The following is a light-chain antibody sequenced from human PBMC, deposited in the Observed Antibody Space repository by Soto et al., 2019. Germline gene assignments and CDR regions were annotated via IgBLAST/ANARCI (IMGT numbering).Light chain of an antibody. CDR2: WAS. CDR1: QSILFSSNNKNY. Sequence: DIVMTQSPDSLAVSLGERATINCKSSQSILFSSNNKNYLAWYQQKAGQPPKLLIYWASTRESGVPDRFSGSCSGTDFTLTISSLQAEDVAVYHCQQYYSAPMTFGQGTRLEIK. J-gene: IGKJ5*01. CDR3: QQYYSAPMT. V-gene: IGKV4-1*01.